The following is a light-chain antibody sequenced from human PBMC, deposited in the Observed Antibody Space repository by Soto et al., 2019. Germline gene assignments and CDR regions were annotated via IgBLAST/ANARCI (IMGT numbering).Light chain of an antibody. Sequence: DIQMTQSPSSLSASVGDRVTITCRASQSISSYLNWYQQKPGKAPKLLIYAASILQSGVPSRFSGSGSGKDFTLTISSLQPEDFATYYCQQSYSTPYTFGQGTKLEIK. CDR3: QQSYSTPYT. J-gene: IGKJ2*01. CDR1: QSISSY. V-gene: IGKV1-39*01. CDR2: AAS.